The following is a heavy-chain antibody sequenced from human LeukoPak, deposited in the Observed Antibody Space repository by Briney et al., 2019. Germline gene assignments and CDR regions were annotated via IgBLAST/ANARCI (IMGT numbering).Heavy chain of an antibody. CDR3: ARNNGMDV. CDR1: GFALSSHW. CDR2: VNRDGSET. V-gene: IGHV3-7*03. J-gene: IGHJ6*02. Sequence: GGSLRLSCAASGFALSSHWMTWVRQVPGRGPEWVANVNRDGSETYYLDSVKGRFTIFKDNAKNSLYLQMNSLRAEDTALYHCARNNGMDVWGQGTTVIVSS.